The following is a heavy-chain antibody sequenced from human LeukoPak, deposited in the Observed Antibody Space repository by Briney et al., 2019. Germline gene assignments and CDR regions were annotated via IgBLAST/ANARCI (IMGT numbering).Heavy chain of an antibody. CDR1: GFTFSSYW. V-gene: IGHV3-74*01. J-gene: IGHJ4*02. Sequence: PGGSLRLSCAASGFTFSSYWMHWVRQAPGKGLVWVSRINSAESSTNYADSMKGRFTISRDNAKNTLYLQMNSLRAEDTAVYYCARGPAANSGNYYVGDYWGQGALVTVSS. D-gene: IGHD1-26*01. CDR2: INSAESST. CDR3: ARGPAANSGNYYVGDY.